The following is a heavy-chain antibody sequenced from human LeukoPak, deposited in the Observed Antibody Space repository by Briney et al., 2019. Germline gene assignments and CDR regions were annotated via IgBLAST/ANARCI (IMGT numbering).Heavy chain of an antibody. J-gene: IGHJ6*03. D-gene: IGHD1-26*01. V-gene: IGHV3-21*01. Sequence: GGSLRLSCAASGFTLRTYSMSWVRQAPGKGLEWGSSISSSSSYIYYADSVKGRFTISRDHAKNSLYLQMNSLRDEDTAVYYCARDPYSGSYGDYYYYYMDVWGKGTTVTISS. CDR1: GFTLRTYS. CDR2: ISSSSSYI. CDR3: ARDPYSGSYGDYYYYYMDV.